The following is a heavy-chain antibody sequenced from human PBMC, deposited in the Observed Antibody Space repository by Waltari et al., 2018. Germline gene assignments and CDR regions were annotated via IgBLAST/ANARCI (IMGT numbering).Heavy chain of an antibody. Sequence: QVQLVESGGGVVQPGRSLRLSCSASGFTFRCSGMHWVREAPGKGLEWVAGISYDGKKQNYIDSVRGRFTISRDNSKNTLYLQMNSLTIEDTSIYYCTKGNDYSDSWGQGTLVSVSS. J-gene: IGHJ4*02. V-gene: IGHV3-30*18. CDR3: TKGNDYSDS. CDR1: GFTFRCSG. CDR2: ISYDGKKQ.